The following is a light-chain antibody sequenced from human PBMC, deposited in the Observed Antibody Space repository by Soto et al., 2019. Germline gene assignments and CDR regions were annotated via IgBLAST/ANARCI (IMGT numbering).Light chain of an antibody. CDR3: QQYDSSPIT. J-gene: IGKJ5*01. CDR2: GAA. V-gene: IGKV3-15*01. Sequence: ELVMTQSPSTLSVSPGERAPLSCRASQSVFSSLAWYQQKPGQAPRLLIYGAATRATGIPARFSGSGSGTDFTLTISRLEPEDFAVYYCQQYDSSPITFGQGTRLEIK. CDR1: QSVFSS.